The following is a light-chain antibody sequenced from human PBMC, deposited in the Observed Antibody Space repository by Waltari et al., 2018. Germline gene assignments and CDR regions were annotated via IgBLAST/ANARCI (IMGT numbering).Light chain of an antibody. CDR1: SSAVGGYNY. J-gene: IGLJ2*01. CDR3: CSYAGSYTFGV. CDR2: DVS. V-gene: IGLV2-11*01. Sequence: QSALTQPRSVSGSPGQSVTISCTGTSSAVGGYNYVSRYQQHPGKAPKLMIYDVSKRPSGVPDRFSGSKSGNTASLTISGLQAEDEADYYCCSYAGSYTFGVFGGGTKLTVL.